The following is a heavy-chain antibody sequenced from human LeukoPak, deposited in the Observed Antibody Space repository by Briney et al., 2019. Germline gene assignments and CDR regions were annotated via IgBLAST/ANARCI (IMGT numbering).Heavy chain of an antibody. CDR2: INPNSGGT. V-gene: IGHV1-2*02. D-gene: IGHD6-13*01. CDR3: ARGGEYSSRSFDY. CDR1: GYTFTGYY. J-gene: IGHJ4*02. Sequence: ASVKVSCKASGYTFTGYYMHWVRQAPGQGLEWMGWINPNSGGTNYAQMFQGRVTMTRDTSISTAYMELSRLRSDDTAVYYCARGGEYSSRSFDYWGQGTLVTVSS.